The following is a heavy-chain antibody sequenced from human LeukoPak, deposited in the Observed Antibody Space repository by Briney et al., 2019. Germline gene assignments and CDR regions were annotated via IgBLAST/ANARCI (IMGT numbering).Heavy chain of an antibody. CDR1: GFTFSSYE. J-gene: IGHJ6*04. CDR3: AELGITMIGGV. V-gene: IGHV3-48*03. CDR2: ISSSGSTI. D-gene: IGHD3-10*02. Sequence: GGSLRLSCAASGFTFSSYEMNWVRQAPGKVLEWVSYISSSGSTIYYADSVKGRFAISRDNAKNSLYLQMNSLRAEDTAVYYCAELGITMIGGVWGKGTTVTISS.